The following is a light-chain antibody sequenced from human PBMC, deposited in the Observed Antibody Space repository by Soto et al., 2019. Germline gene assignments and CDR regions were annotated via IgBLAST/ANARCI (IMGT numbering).Light chain of an antibody. V-gene: IGLV1-40*01. Sequence: QSVLTQPPSVSGAPGQRVTVSCTGSSSNIGTGYDVHWYQRLPGTAPNLLIYGNSNRPSGVPDRFSGSKSGTSASLAITGLQAEDDAHYYCQSYDSVLSAVVFGGGTKVTVL. CDR3: QSYDSVLSAVV. CDR1: SSNIGTGYD. CDR2: GNS. J-gene: IGLJ2*01.